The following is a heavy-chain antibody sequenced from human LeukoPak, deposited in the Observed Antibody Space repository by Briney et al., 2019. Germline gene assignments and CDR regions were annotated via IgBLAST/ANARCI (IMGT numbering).Heavy chain of an antibody. V-gene: IGHV3-7*05. J-gene: IGHJ5*01. CDR1: GFIFSSYW. CDR3: ARAPTVTTRVFAS. CDR2: IKQDGTET. Sequence: PGGSLRLSCAASGFIFSSYWMTSVRQAPGKGLEWVANIKQDGTETYYVDSLKGRFTISRDNAKNSLYLQLNSLRAEDTAVYYCARAPTVTTRVFASWGQGTLVTVSS. D-gene: IGHD4-17*01.